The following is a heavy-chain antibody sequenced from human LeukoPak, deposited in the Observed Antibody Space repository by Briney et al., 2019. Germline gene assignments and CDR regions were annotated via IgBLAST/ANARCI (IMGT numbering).Heavy chain of an antibody. CDR1: GFTFSSYE. CDR3: AREPTYTSSWFASCDY. CDR2: ITGSSSSI. Sequence: PGGSLRLSCAASGFTFSSYEMNWVRQAPGKGLEWVSYITGSSSSIYYADSVKGRFTISRDNAKNSLYLQMNSLRAEDTAVYYCAREPTYTSSWFASCDYWGQGTPVTVSS. J-gene: IGHJ4*02. D-gene: IGHD6-13*01. V-gene: IGHV3-48*01.